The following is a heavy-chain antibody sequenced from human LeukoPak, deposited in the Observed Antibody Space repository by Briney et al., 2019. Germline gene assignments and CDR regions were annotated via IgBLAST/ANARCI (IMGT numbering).Heavy chain of an antibody. Sequence: SETLSLTCTVSGGSVSSGSYYWSWIRQPPGKGLEWIGYIYYSGSTIYNPSLKSRVTISVDTSKNQFSLKLSSVTAADTAVYYCASSGYDLSGFDYWGQGTLVTVSS. D-gene: IGHD5-12*01. CDR3: ASSGYDLSGFDY. V-gene: IGHV4-61*01. CDR1: GGSVSSGSYY. CDR2: IYYSGST. J-gene: IGHJ4*02.